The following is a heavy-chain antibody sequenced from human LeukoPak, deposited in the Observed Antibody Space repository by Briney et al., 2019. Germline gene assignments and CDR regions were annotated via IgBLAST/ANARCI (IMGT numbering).Heavy chain of an antibody. Sequence: ASVKVSCKASGYTFTDYYMHWVRQAPGQGLEWMGWINPNSGDTSSAQMFQGRVTMTRDTSISTAYMELTSLRSDDTAVYYCARSSITIFGPFDYWGQGTLVTVSS. J-gene: IGHJ4*02. D-gene: IGHD3-3*01. V-gene: IGHV1-2*02. CDR3: ARSSITIFGPFDY. CDR2: INPNSGDT. CDR1: GYTFTDYY.